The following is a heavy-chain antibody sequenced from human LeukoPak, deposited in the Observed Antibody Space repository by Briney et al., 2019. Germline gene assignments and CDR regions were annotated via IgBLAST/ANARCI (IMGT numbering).Heavy chain of an antibody. J-gene: IGHJ4*02. CDR3: ARLAARRGSYTDY. Sequence: ASVKVSCKASGYTFTSYDINWVRQATGQGLEWMGWMNPNSGNTGYAQKFQGRVTMTRNTSIRTAYMELSSLRSEDTAVYYCARLAARRGSYTDYWGQETLVTVSS. D-gene: IGHD1-26*01. CDR1: GYTFTSYD. CDR2: MNPNSGNT. V-gene: IGHV1-8*01.